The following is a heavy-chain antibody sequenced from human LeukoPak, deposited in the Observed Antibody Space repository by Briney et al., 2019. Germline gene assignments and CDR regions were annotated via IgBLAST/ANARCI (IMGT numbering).Heavy chain of an antibody. CDR3: TTRYYYDSSGYPHYFDY. D-gene: IGHD3-22*01. CDR2: IKSKTDGGTT. Sequence: GGSLRLSCAASGFTFSNAWMSWVRQAPGKGLEWVGRIKSKTDGGTTDYAAPVKGRFTISRDDSKNTLYLQMNSLKTEDTAVYYYTTRYYYDSSGYPHYFDYWGQGTLVTVSS. CDR1: GFTFSNAW. V-gene: IGHV3-15*01. J-gene: IGHJ4*02.